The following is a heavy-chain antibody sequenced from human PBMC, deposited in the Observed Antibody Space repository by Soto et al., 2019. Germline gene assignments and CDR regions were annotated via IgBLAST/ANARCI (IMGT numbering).Heavy chain of an antibody. CDR3: ARVTPGNNLYYFFGLDF. V-gene: IGHV3-30-3*01. CDR2: ISYEGSNT. CDR1: GFTFDTYG. J-gene: IGHJ6*02. D-gene: IGHD1-1*01. Sequence: GGSLRLSCVASGFTFDTYGIHWVRQAPGKGLQWVALISYEGSNTYYADSVRGRFTISRDNSKNALYLQMNTLRPEDTGVYYCARVTPGNNLYYFFGLDFWGQGTSVTVSS.